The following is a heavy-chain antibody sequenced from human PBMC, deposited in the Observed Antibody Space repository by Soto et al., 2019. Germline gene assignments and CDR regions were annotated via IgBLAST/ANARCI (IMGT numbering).Heavy chain of an antibody. J-gene: IGHJ6*02. D-gene: IGHD6-13*01. CDR2: IYYSGST. CDR3: ARVGEQLVLFDYYGMDV. V-gene: IGHV4-59*01. Sequence: SETLSLTCTVSGGSISSYYWSWIRQPPGKGLEWIGYIYYSGSTNYNPSLKSRVTISVDTSKNQFSLKLSSVTAADTAVYYCARVGEQLVLFDYYGMDVWGQGTTVTVSS. CDR1: GGSISSYY.